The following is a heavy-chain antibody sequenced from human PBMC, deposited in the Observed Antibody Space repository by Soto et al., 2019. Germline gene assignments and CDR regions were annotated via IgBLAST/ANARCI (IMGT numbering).Heavy chain of an antibody. CDR2: IYYSGNT. CDR1: GASISSSTYS. V-gene: IGHV4-39*07. J-gene: IGHJ4*02. D-gene: IGHD3-22*01. Sequence: SATLSLTCSVSGASISSSTYSWGWIRQPPGKGLEWIGSIYYSGNTYYNVSLKSRVTISVDTSKNQFSLKMSSVTAADTAVYYCARGNGDYYDSSGYPDYFDYWGQGTLVTVS. CDR3: ARGNGDYYDSSGYPDYFDY.